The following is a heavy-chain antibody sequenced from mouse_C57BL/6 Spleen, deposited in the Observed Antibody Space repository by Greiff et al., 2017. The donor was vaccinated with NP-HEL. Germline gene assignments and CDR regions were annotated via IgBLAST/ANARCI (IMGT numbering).Heavy chain of an antibody. Sequence: EVQLVESGGGLVQPGGSMKLSCVASGFTFSNYWMNWVRQSPEKGLEWVAQIRLKSDNYATHYAESVKGRFTISRDDSKSSVYLQMNNLRAEDTGIYYCTGGRYEYDGVCAYWGQGTLVTVSA. CDR2: IRLKSDNYAT. D-gene: IGHD2-4*01. J-gene: IGHJ3*01. CDR1: GFTFSNYW. CDR3: TGGRYEYDGVCAY. V-gene: IGHV6-3*01.